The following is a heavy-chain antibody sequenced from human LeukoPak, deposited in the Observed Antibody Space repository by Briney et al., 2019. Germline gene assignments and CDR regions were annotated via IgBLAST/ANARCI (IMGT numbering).Heavy chain of an antibody. J-gene: IGHJ4*02. CDR2: IDPSDSYT. CDR1: GYSFTSYW. V-gene: IGHV5-10-1*01. Sequence: GESLRISCKASGYSFTSYWISWVRQMPGKGLEWMGRIDPSDSYTNYSPSFQGHVTIPADKSIITAYLQWSSLKASDTAMYYCARRGYNYDLDFWGQGTLVTVSS. CDR3: ARRGYNYDLDF. D-gene: IGHD5-12*01.